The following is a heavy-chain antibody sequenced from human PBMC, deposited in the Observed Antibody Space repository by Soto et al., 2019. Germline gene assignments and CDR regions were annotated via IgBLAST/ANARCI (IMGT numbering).Heavy chain of an antibody. J-gene: IGHJ5*02. D-gene: IGHD3-3*01. V-gene: IGHV4-4*07. Sequence: PSETLSLTCTVSGGSISSYYWSWIRQPAGKGLEWIGRIYTSGSTNYNPSLKSRVTMPVDTSKNQFSLKLSSVTAADTAVYYCARDHDFWSGYYLTNHQSENWFDPWGQGTLVTVSS. CDR1: GGSISSYY. CDR3: ARDHDFWSGYYLTNHQSENWFDP. CDR2: IYTSGST.